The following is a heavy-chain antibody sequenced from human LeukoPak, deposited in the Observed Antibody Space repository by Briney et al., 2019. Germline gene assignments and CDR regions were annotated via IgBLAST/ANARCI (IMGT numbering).Heavy chain of an antibody. D-gene: IGHD5-24*01. V-gene: IGHV3-23*01. J-gene: IGHJ4*02. Sequence: GGSLRLPCAVSGFTFSSYAMGWVRQAPGKGLEWVAGITYNGDDRNYADSVKGRFTISRDNSKSTLDLQMNSLRAEDTALYYCARDGSWGWAQYDHWGQGILVTVSS. CDR3: ARDGSWGWAQYDH. CDR2: ITYNGDDR. CDR1: GFTFSSYA.